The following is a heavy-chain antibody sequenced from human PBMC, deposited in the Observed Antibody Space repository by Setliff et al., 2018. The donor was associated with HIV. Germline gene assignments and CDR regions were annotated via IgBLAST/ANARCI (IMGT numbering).Heavy chain of an antibody. V-gene: IGHV5-51*01. Sequence: GESLKISCKGSGYSFTSYWIGWVRQMPGKGLEWMGIIYPRDSYTNYSPSFQGHVTISADKSISTAYLQWSSLKASDTAMYYCARHPYSEEYYFDYWGQGTLVTVSS. D-gene: IGHD4-4*01. CDR3: ARHPYSEEYYFDY. J-gene: IGHJ4*02. CDR2: IYPRDSYT. CDR1: GYSFTSYW.